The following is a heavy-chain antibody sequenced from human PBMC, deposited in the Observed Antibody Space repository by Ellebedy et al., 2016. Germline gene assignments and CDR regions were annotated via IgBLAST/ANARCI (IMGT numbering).Heavy chain of an antibody. CDR2: IYTSGST. D-gene: IGHD1-26*01. J-gene: IGHJ4*02. CDR1: GGSISSYY. V-gene: IGHV4-4*07. CDR3: ARDIVGVHYFDY. Sequence: SETLSLXXTVSGGSISSYYWSWIRQPAGKGLEWIGRIYTSGSTNYNPSLKSRVTISVDTSKNQFSLQLSSVTAADTAVYYCARDIVGVHYFDYWGQGTLVTVSS.